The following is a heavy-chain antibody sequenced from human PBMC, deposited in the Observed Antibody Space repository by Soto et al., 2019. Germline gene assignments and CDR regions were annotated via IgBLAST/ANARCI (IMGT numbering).Heavy chain of an antibody. CDR3: AQWGWLDGY. D-gene: IGHD6-19*01. V-gene: IGHV3-23*01. J-gene: IGHJ4*02. CDR1: GFNFSFYV. CDR2: IGAGGGST. Sequence: EVQLLESGGGSVQPGGSLRLSCAASGFNFSFYVMSWVRQAPGKGLEWVSAIGAGGGSTYYADSVKGRFTISRDNSKNTLFLKMNSLRAEDTAVYYCAQWGWLDGYWGQGTLVTVSS.